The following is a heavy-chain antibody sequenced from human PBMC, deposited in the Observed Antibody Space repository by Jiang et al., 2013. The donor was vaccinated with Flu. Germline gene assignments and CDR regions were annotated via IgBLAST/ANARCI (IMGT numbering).Heavy chain of an antibody. D-gene: IGHD6-6*01. V-gene: IGHV1-2*06. CDR3: ARVIGGYSTSPQTGYYFDY. CDR2: INPNSGAT. CDR1: GYTFTAYY. J-gene: IGHJ4*02. Sequence: SGAEVKKPGASVKVSCKASGYTFTAYYMYWVRQAPGQGLEWMGRINPNSGATNYAQKFQGRVTMTRDTSISTAYMELSRLRSDDTAVYYCARVIGGYSTSPQTGYYFDYWGQGTLVTVSS.